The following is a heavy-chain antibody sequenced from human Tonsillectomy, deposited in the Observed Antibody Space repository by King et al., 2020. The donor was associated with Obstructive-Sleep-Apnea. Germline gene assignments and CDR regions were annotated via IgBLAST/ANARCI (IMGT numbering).Heavy chain of an antibody. CDR3: ARVPY. CDR1: GGSVTSGNYY. CDR2: ISYNGTA. J-gene: IGHJ4*02. Sequence: QLQESGPGLVKPSENLSLTCTVSGGSVTSGNYYWSWIRQPPGKGLEWIGYISYNGTAYYNPSLKSRVTISVDTSKNQFSLMLTSMTAADTAVYFCARVPYWGQGTLVTVSS. V-gene: IGHV4-61*01.